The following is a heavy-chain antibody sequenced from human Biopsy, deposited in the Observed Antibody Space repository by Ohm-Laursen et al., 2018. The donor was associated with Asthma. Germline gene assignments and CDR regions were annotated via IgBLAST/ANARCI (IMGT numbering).Heavy chain of an antibody. D-gene: IGHD1-7*01. CDR1: GFAVSRDH. CDR2: IYSGGTS. J-gene: IGHJ4*02. CDR3: ARDSLGISGTIYWYDW. V-gene: IGHV3-66*02. Sequence: SLRLSCTASGFAVSRDHMFWVRQAPGKGLEWVSVIYSGGTSHTADSVRGRFTISRDNSKNTPYLQMNSLTPDDTAVYFCARDSLGISGTIYWYDWWGQGTLVTVSS.